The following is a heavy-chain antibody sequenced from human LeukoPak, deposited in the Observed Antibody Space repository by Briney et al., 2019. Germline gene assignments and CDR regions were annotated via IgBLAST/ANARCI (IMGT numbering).Heavy chain of an antibody. CDR3: ARRRYCTNGLCYVYFYFDY. J-gene: IGHJ4*02. V-gene: IGHV4-34*01. D-gene: IGHD2-8*01. Sequence: DPSETLSLTCAVYGGSFSGYYWSWIRQPPGKGLEWIGEINHSGSTNYNPSLKSRVTISVDTSKNQFSLKLSSVTAADTAVYYCARRRYCTNGLCYVYFYFDYWGQGTLVTVSS. CDR2: INHSGST. CDR1: GGSFSGYY.